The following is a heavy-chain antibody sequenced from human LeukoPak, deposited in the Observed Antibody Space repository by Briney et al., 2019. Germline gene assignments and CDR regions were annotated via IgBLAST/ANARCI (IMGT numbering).Heavy chain of an antibody. CDR3: ARDRVPLDAFDI. V-gene: IGHV1-69*05. CDR2: IIPIFGTA. Sequence: SVKVSCKASGGTFSSYAISWVRQAPGQGLEWMGGIIPIFGTANYAQKFQGRVTITTDESTSTAYMELRSLRSEDTAVYYCARDRVPLDAFDIWGQGTMVTVSS. J-gene: IGHJ3*02. D-gene: IGHD3-10*01. CDR1: GGTFSSYA.